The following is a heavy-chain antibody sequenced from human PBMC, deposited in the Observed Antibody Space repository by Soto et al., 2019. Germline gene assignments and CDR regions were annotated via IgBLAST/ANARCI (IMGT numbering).Heavy chain of an antibody. V-gene: IGHV4-59*01. CDR3: ARGHGPPTGSYSDC. CDR2: VSSIGVS. J-gene: IGHJ4*02. Sequence: PSETLSLTCTVSGGSISNYYWTWIRQPPGKGLEWIGCVSSIGVSSYNPSLKSRVTISLDTSKNQFSLKLNSGTAADTAVYYCARGHGPPTGSYSDCWGQGTVVTVSS. CDR1: GGSISNYY. D-gene: IGHD1-26*01.